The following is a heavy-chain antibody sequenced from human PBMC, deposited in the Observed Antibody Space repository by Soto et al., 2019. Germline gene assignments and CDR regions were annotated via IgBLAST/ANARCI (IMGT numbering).Heavy chain of an antibody. CDR2: ITGSGATT. V-gene: IGHV3-23*01. CDR3: AKKGKVAVPAYYFDY. CDR1: GFTFSSYA. Sequence: GGSLRLSCAASGFTFSSYAMIWVRQAPGKGLEWVSGITGSGATTYYADSVKGRFTISGDNSKNTLFLQMNSLRPEDTAVYYCAKKGKVAVPAYYFDYWGQGTLVTVSS. D-gene: IGHD6-19*01. J-gene: IGHJ4*02.